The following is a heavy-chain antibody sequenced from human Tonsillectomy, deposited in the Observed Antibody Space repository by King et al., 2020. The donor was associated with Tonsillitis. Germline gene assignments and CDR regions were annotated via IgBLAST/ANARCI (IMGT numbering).Heavy chain of an antibody. D-gene: IGHD4/OR15-4a*01. CDR3: AREGAVKTMVTLFDY. V-gene: IGHV3-30*14. J-gene: IGHJ4*02. CDR1: GFTFSSYA. CDR2: ISHDGSDK. Sequence: VQLVESGGGVVQPGRSLRLSCVASGFTFSSYAMHWVRQAPGKGLEWVALISHDGSDKFYADSVKGRFTISRDNSKNTLYVQMNSLRGEDTAVYYCAREGAVKTMVTLFDYWGQGALVTVSS.